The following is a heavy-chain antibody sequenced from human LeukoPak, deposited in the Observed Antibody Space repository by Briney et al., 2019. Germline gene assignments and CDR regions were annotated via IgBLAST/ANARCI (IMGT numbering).Heavy chain of an antibody. J-gene: IGHJ4*02. V-gene: IGHV3-23*01. Sequence: PGGSLRLSCAASGFTFSSYGMHWVRQAPGKGLEWVSAISGSGDSTYYADSVKGRFTISRDNSKNTLYLQMNSLRAEDTAVYYCAKDRTRGYFDYWGQGTLVTVSS. CDR3: AKDRTRGYFDY. CDR2: ISGSGDST. CDR1: GFTFSSYG. D-gene: IGHD1-14*01.